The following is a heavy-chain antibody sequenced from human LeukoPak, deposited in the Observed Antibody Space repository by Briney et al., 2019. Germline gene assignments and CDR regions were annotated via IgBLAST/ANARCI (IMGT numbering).Heavy chain of an antibody. CDR1: GYSFTSFG. J-gene: IGHJ4*02. V-gene: IGHV1-18*01. D-gene: IGHD5-18*01. CDR2: SSAYNGET. Sequence: VASVKVSCKASGYSFTSFGISWVRQVPGQGLAWMGWSSAYNGETNYVQKFQGRVTMTTDAATSTAYMELRSLRSDDTAVYYCTRDLGVDTSMIFFDYWGQGTVVTVSS. CDR3: TRDLGVDTSMIFFDY.